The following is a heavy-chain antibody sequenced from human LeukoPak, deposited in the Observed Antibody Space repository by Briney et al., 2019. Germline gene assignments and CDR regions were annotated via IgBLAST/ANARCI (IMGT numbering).Heavy chain of an antibody. V-gene: IGHV1-2*02. CDR3: AIDCSGGSCLPPFDY. D-gene: IGHD2-15*01. Sequence: ASVKVSCKASGYTFTGYYMHWVRQAPGQGLEWMGWINPNSGGTHYAQKFQGRVPMTRDTSISTAYMELRRLRSDDTAVYYCAIDCSGGSCLPPFDYWGQGTLVTVSS. CDR1: GYTFTGYY. CDR2: INPNSGGT. J-gene: IGHJ4*02.